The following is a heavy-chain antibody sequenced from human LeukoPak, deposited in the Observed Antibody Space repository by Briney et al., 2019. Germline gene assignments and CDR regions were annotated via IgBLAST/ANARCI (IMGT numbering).Heavy chain of an antibody. V-gene: IGHV3-21*01. CDR3: ARSDYGDYFRYFDY. Sequence: GGSLRLSCAASGFTFSSYSMNWVRQAPGKRLEWVSSISSSSSYIYYADSVKGRFTISRDNAKNSLYLQMNSLRAEDTAVYYCARSDYGDYFRYFDYWGQGTLVTVSS. D-gene: IGHD4-17*01. J-gene: IGHJ4*02. CDR1: GFTFSSYS. CDR2: ISSSSSYI.